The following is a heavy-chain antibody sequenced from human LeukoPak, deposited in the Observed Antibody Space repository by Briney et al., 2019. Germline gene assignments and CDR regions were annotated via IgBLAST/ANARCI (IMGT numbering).Heavy chain of an antibody. Sequence: SQTLSPTCTVSGGSISSGDYYWSWIRQPPGKGLEWIGYIYYSGSTYYNPSLKSRVTISVDTSKNQFSLKLSSVTAADTAVYYCAGFYRTTVTTDAFDIWGQGTMVTVSS. CDR3: AGFYRTTVTTDAFDI. CDR2: IYYSGST. J-gene: IGHJ3*02. V-gene: IGHV4-30-4*01. CDR1: GGSISSGDYY. D-gene: IGHD4-17*01.